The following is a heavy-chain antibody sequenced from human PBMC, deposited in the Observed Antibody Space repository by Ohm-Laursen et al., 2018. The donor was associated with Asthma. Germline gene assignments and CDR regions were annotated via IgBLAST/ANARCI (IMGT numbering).Heavy chain of an antibody. D-gene: IGHD3-22*01. V-gene: IGHV4-31*03. CDR3: ARGAFYYESTGYYFFDH. Sequence: LSLTCTVSGDFINSGNNYWSWIRQHPGKGLEWFGYIYYSGLTYSNPSLRSRVIISVDTSKDQFSLNLTSVTAADTAVYYCARGAFYYESTGYYFFDHWGQGALVTVSS. CDR1: GDFINSGNNY. J-gene: IGHJ4*02. CDR2: IYYSGLT.